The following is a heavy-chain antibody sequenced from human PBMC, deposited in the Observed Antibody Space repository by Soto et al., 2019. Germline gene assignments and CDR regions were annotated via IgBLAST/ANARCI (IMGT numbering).Heavy chain of an antibody. V-gene: IGHV3-30-3*01. J-gene: IGHJ4*02. CDR1: GFTFSSYA. D-gene: IGHD3-22*01. CDR3: ARAVYYYDSSGYYYHFDY. Sequence: QVQLVESGGGVVQPGRSLRLSCAASGFTFSSYAMHWVRQAPGKGLEWVAVISYDGSNKYYADSVKGRFTISRDNSKKTLYLQMNRLRAEDTAVYYCARAVYYYDSSGYYYHFDYWGQGTLVTVSS. CDR2: ISYDGSNK.